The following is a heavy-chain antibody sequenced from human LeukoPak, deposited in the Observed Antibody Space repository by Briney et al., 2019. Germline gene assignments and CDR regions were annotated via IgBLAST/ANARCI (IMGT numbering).Heavy chain of an antibody. D-gene: IGHD3-10*01. CDR2: ICSGGST. V-gene: IGHV3-66*01. J-gene: IGHJ4*02. CDR3: ATYPGGFHY. CDR1: GFTDRGYY. Sequence: GGSLRLSCAVSGFTDRGYYMSWVRQAPGNGLEWVSVICSGGSTYYAASAQGRFTMSTDNNNNTLYLEMNSLRAEDTAEYYCATYPGGFHYWGQGTLVDVSS.